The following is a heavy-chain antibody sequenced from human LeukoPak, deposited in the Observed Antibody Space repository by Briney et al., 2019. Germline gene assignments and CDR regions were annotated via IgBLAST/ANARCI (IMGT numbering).Heavy chain of an antibody. CDR3: ARDRVGGYYYDSSGFDY. D-gene: IGHD3-22*01. CDR2: INPNSGDP. V-gene: IGHV1-2*06. Sequence: ASVKVSCKTSGYTFTDSYIHWVRQAPGQGLEWMGRINPNSGDPNYPQKFQGRVTMTRDTSISTAYMEMSSLTSDDTAVYYCARDRVGGYYYDSSGFDYWGQGTLVTVSS. J-gene: IGHJ4*02. CDR1: GYTFTDSY.